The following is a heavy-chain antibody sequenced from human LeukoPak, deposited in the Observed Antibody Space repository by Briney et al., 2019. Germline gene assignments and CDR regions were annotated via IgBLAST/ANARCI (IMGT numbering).Heavy chain of an antibody. J-gene: IGHJ5*02. D-gene: IGHD2-2*01. CDR2: INPKSGGA. Sequence: ASVKVSCKAYGYTFSDYYMHWVRQAPGQGLEWMGWINPKSGGANFAEKFQGRVTMTRDTSIRTVYMELSRVTYDDTAMYYCARGVGTSWFDPWGQGTLVTVSS. CDR1: GYTFSDYY. CDR3: ARGVGTSWFDP. V-gene: IGHV1-2*02.